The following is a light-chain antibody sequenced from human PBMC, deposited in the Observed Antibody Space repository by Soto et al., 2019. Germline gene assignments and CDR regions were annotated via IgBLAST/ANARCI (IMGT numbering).Light chain of an antibody. CDR3: SSYTSTSRLEV. Sequence: QSALIQPASVSGSPGQSITISCNGTSSDIGDYNYVSWYQHHPGKAPKLMIYDVSNRPSGISNRFFGSKSGNTASLTISGLQAEDEANYYCSSYTSTSRLEVFGGGTKLTVL. V-gene: IGLV2-14*01. J-gene: IGLJ3*02. CDR2: DVS. CDR1: SSDIGDYNY.